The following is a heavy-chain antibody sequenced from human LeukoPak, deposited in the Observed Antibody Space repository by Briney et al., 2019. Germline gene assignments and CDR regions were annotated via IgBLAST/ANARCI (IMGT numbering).Heavy chain of an antibody. CDR1: GFTFSSYG. D-gene: IGHD2-2*01. V-gene: IGHV3-30*02. J-gene: IGHJ3*02. Sequence: GGSLRLSCAAPGFTFSSYGMHWVRQAPGKGLEWVAFIRYDGSNKYYADSVKGRFTISRDNSKNTLYLQMNSLRAEDTAVYYCAKSSVPAAQYAFDIWGQGTMVTVSS. CDR2: IRYDGSNK. CDR3: AKSSVPAAQYAFDI.